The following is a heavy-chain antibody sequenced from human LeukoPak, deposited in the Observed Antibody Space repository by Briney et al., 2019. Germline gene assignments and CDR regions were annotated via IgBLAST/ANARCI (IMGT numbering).Heavy chain of an antibody. J-gene: IGHJ4*02. CDR3: AKEVIVVPPAKVFDY. D-gene: IGHD2-2*01. V-gene: IGHV3-23*01. CDR1: GYTFSNYA. CDR2: ISGSGGST. Sequence: GGSLRLSCAGSGYTFSNYAMSWVRQAPGKGLEWVSAISGSGGSTYYADSVKGRFTISRDNSKNTLYLQMGSLRAEDTAVYYCAKEVIVVPPAKVFDYWGQGTLVTVSS.